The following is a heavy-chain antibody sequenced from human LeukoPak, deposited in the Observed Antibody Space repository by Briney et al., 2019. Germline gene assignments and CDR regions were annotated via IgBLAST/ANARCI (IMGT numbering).Heavy chain of an antibody. D-gene: IGHD6-13*01. CDR3: ARGGPYSSSFDY. CDR1: GYTFPSYG. Sequence: ASVEVTCKTSGYTFPSYGIGWVRQAPGQGLEWVGWISAYNGNAIYAQNLQGRVTMTTDTSTRTVYMELRSLRSDDTAVYYCARGGPYSSSFDYWGQGTLVTVSS. CDR2: ISAYNGNA. J-gene: IGHJ4*02. V-gene: IGHV1-18*01.